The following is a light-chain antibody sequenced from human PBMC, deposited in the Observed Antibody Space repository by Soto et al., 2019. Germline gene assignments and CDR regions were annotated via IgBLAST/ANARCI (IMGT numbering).Light chain of an antibody. CDR3: GSYTSSSSYV. V-gene: IGLV2-14*01. CDR2: DVS. Sequence: QSALTQPAPVSGSPGQSITISCTGTSSYVGGYNYVSWYQQHPGKAPKLMIYDVSNRPSGVSNRFSGSKSGNTASLTISGLQAEDEADYYCGSYTSSSSYVFGTGTKVTVL. J-gene: IGLJ1*01. CDR1: SSYVGGYNY.